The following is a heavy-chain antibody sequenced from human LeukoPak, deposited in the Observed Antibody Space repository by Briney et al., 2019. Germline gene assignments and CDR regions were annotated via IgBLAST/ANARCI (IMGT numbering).Heavy chain of an antibody. CDR3: ARAGLYNWNYEGTAYFDY. CDR2: INWNGGST. J-gene: IGHJ4*02. D-gene: IGHD1-7*01. CDR1: GFTFDDYG. V-gene: IGHV3-20*04. Sequence: GGSLRLSCAASGFTFDDYGMSWVRQAPGKGLEWVSGINWNGGSTGYADSVKGRFTISRDNAENSLYLQMNSLRAEDTALYYCARAGLYNWNYEGTAYFDYWGQGTLFTVSS.